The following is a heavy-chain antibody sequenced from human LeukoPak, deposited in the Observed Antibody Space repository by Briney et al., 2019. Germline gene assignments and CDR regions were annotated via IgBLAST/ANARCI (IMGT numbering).Heavy chain of an antibody. D-gene: IGHD2-15*01. CDR2: IWYDGSND. CDR1: GFTFSNYA. CDR3: AREADCSGGSCYRGAFDI. V-gene: IGHV3-33*01. J-gene: IGHJ4*02. Sequence: GRSLRLSCAASGFTFSNYAMHWVRQAPGKGLEWVAVIWYDGSNDYYANSVKGRFTISRDNSKNTLYLQMNSLRAEDTAVYYCAREADCSGGSCYRGAFDIWGQGTLVTVSS.